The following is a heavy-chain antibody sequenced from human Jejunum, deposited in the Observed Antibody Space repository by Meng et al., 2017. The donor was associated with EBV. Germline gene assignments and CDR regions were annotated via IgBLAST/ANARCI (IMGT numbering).Heavy chain of an antibody. J-gene: IGHJ1*01. Sequence: QVQLQQSGPGLVKPSXTLSLTCAXSGDSVSSNSATWHWVRQSPSRGLELLGRTYYRSKSYNDYAVSVKSRITINPDTSKNQFSLQLNSVTPEDTAVYYCAGGAAAGTGSGFQHWGQGTLVTVSS. CDR1: GDSVSSNSAT. CDR3: AGGAAAGTGSGFQH. D-gene: IGHD6-13*01. V-gene: IGHV6-1*01. CDR2: TYYRSKSYN.